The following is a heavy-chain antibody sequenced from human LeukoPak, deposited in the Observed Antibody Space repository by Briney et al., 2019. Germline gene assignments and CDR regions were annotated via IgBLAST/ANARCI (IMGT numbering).Heavy chain of an antibody. CDR3: ARGMCSGGNCYSAPDY. J-gene: IGHJ4*02. Sequence: GGSLRLSCAASGFTFSTSAMSWVRQAPGKGLEWVSVIYSGGSTYYADSVKGRFTISRDNSKNTLYLQMNSLRAEDTAVYYCARGMCSGGNCYSAPDYWGQGTLVTVSS. CDR2: IYSGGST. V-gene: IGHV3-53*01. D-gene: IGHD2-15*01. CDR1: GFTFSTSA.